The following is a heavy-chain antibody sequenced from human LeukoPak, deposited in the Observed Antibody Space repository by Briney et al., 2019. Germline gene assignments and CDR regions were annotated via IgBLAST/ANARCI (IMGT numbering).Heavy chain of an antibody. CDR2: INHSGST. Sequence: SETLSLTCTVSGGSISSYYWSWIRQPPGKGLEWIGEINHSGSTNYNPSLKSRVTISVDTSKNQFSLKLSSVTAADTAVYYCARWGLYSSSSFDYWGQGTLVTVSS. D-gene: IGHD6-6*01. J-gene: IGHJ4*02. CDR1: GGSISSYY. V-gene: IGHV4-34*01. CDR3: ARWGLYSSSSFDY.